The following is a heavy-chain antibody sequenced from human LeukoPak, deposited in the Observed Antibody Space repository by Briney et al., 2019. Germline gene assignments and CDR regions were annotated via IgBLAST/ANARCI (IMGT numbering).Heavy chain of an antibody. CDR1: GYSFTSYW. Sequence: GGPLKISCKGSGYSFTSYWIGWVRQMPGKGLERMGIIYPGDSDTRYSPSFQGQVTISADKSISTAYLQWSSLKASDTAMYYCARSYDILTGYLPAFDIWGQGTMVTVSS. CDR2: IYPGDSDT. V-gene: IGHV5-51*01. CDR3: ARSYDILTGYLPAFDI. J-gene: IGHJ3*02. D-gene: IGHD3-9*01.